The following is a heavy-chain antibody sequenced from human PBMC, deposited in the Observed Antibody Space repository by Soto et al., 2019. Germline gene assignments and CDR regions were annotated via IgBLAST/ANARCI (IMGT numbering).Heavy chain of an antibody. CDR3: AGDCSSTSCFTRDAFDI. Sequence: GGSLRLSCAASGFTFSSYSMNWVRQAPGKGLEWVPSISSSSSYIYYADSVKGRFTISRDNAKNSLYLQMNSLRAEDTAVYYCAGDCSSTSCFTRDAFDIWGQGTMVTVSS. CDR2: ISSSSSYI. J-gene: IGHJ3*02. CDR1: GFTFSSYS. V-gene: IGHV3-21*01. D-gene: IGHD2-2*02.